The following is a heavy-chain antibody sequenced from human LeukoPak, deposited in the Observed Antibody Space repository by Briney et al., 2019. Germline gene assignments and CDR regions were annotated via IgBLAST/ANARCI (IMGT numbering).Heavy chain of an antibody. J-gene: IGHJ6*02. CDR3: ARDRVVWLMDYYGMDV. CDR1: GGSISSSSYY. Sequence: LSLTCTVSGGSISSSSYYWGWIRQPPGKGLEWVSYISSSGSTIYYADSVKGRFTISRDNAKNSLYLQMNSLRAEDTAVYYCARDRVVWLMDYYGMDVWGQGTTVTVSS. CDR2: ISSSGSTI. D-gene: IGHD3-10*01. V-gene: IGHV3-11*01.